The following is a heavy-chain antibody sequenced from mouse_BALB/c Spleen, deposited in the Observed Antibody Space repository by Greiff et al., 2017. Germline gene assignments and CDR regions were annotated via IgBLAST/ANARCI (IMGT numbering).Heavy chain of an antibody. D-gene: IGHD2-14*01. CDR2: INSNGGST. J-gene: IGHJ4*01. CDR3: ARRSTMGAMDY. Sequence: EVMLVESGGGLVQPGGSLKLSCAASGFTFSSYGMSWVRQTPDKRLELVATINSNGGSTYYPDSVKGRFTISRDNAKNTLYLQMSSLKSEDTALYYCARRSTMGAMDYWGQGTSVTVSS. V-gene: IGHV5-6-3*01. CDR1: GFTFSSYG.